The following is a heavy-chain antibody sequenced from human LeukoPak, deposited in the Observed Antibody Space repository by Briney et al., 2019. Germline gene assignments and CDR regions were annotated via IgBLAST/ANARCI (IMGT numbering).Heavy chain of an antibody. Sequence: GASVKVSCKASGYTFTSYGISWVRQAPGQGLEWMGWISAYNGNTNYAQKLQGRVTMTTDTSTSTAYMELRSLRSDDTAVYYCARDRMMVRGVIPNNWFDPWGQGTLVTVSS. J-gene: IGHJ5*02. CDR2: ISAYNGNT. V-gene: IGHV1-18*01. CDR3: ARDRMMVRGVIPNNWFDP. CDR1: GYTFTSYG. D-gene: IGHD3-10*01.